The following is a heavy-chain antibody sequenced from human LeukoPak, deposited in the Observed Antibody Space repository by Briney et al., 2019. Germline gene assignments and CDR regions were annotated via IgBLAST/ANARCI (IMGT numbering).Heavy chain of an antibody. J-gene: IGHJ6*02. D-gene: IGHD2-2*01. CDR3: AGYCSSTSCRPFHYGMDV. V-gene: IGHV4-4*07. CDR2: IYTSGST. CDR1: GGSISSYY. Sequence: KASETLSLTCTVSGGSISSYYWSWIRQPAGKGLEWIGRIYTSGSTNYNPSLKSRVTMSVDTSKNQFSLKLSSVTAADTAVYYCAGYCSSTSCRPFHYGMDVWGQGTTVTVSS.